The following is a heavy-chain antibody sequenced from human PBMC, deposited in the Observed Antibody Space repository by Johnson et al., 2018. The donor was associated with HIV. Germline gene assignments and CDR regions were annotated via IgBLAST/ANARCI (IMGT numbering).Heavy chain of an antibody. Sequence: VQLVESGGGLVQPGGSLRLSCAASGFTFSSYDMHWVRQATGNGLEWVSAIGTAGDTYYADSVQGRFTISRDNSKNTLYLQVNSLRAEDTAVYYCAKGEIEEAFDIWGQGTMVTVSS. CDR3: AKGEIEEAFDI. CDR1: GFTFSSYD. CDR2: IGTAGDT. J-gene: IGHJ3*02. V-gene: IGHV3-13*01. D-gene: IGHD1-26*01.